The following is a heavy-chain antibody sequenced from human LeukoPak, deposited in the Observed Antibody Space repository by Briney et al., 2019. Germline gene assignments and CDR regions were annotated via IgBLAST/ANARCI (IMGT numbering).Heavy chain of an antibody. V-gene: IGHV3-7*01. Sequence: GGSLRLSCAASGFTFSTHWRSWVRQAPGKGLEWVANMHQDGTEKYYVDSVKGRFTISRDNAKNSLYLQMNTLRAEDTAVYYCARGWAHLDVWGRGTLVTVSS. D-gene: IGHD6-13*01. CDR2: MHQDGTEK. J-gene: IGHJ2*01. CDR3: ARGWAHLDV. CDR1: GFTFSTHW.